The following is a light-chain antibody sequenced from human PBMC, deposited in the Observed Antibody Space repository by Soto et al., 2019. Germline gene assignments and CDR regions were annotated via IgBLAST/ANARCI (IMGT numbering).Light chain of an antibody. CDR1: SSDVGGYNY. CDR3: SSYTTSNTRQIV. CDR2: DVS. J-gene: IGLJ1*01. V-gene: IGLV2-14*03. Sequence: QSVLTQPEFVSGSLGQSSTISCTGTSSDVGGYNYVSWYQHHPGKAPKLIIYDVSNRPSGVSIRFSGSKSDNTASLTISGLQPEDEADYHCSSYTTSNTRQIVFGTGT.